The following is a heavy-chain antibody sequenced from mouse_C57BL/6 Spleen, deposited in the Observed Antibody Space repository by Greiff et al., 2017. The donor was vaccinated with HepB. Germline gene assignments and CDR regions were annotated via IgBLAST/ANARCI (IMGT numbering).Heavy chain of an antibody. D-gene: IGHD2-1*01. CDR3: ATTILRRGFAY. CDR2: INPNNGGT. J-gene: IGHJ3*01. Sequence: EVQLQQSGPELVKPGASVKISCKASGYTFTDYYMNWVKQSHGKSLEWIGDINPNNGGTSYNQKFKGKATLTVDKSSSTAYMELRSLTSEGSAVYYCATTILRRGFAYWGQGTLVTVSA. V-gene: IGHV1-26*01. CDR1: GYTFTDYY.